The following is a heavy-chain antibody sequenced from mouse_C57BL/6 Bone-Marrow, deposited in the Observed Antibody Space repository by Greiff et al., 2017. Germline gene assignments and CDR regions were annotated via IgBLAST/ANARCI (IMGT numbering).Heavy chain of an antibody. J-gene: IGHJ1*03. Sequence: QVQLQQSGPELVKPGASVKISCKASGYTFTDYYLNWVKQRPGQGLEWIGWIFPGSGSTYYNEQFKGKATLTVDKSSSTAYMLLSSLTSEDSAVYLCARAPFLYYGSSYWYFDVWGTGTTVTVSS. CDR1: GYTFTDYY. D-gene: IGHD1-1*01. CDR2: IFPGSGST. V-gene: IGHV1-75*01. CDR3: ARAPFLYYGSSYWYFDV.